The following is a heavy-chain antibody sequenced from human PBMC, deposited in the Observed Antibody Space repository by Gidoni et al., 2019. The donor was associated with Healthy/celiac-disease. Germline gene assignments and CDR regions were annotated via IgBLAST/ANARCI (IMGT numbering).Heavy chain of an antibody. CDR2: IKQGGSEK. CDR3: AREMITFGGVIVAIDY. V-gene: IGHV3-7*01. CDR1: AVTFSSYW. Sequence: EVQLVASGGGLVQPGGSLRLSCAAYAVTFSSYWMSWFGQAPGKGLEWVANIKQGGSEKYYVDSVRGRFTISRDNAKNSLYLQRNSLRAEDTAVYYCAREMITFGGVIVAIDYWGQGTLVTVSS. J-gene: IGHJ4*02. D-gene: IGHD3-16*02.